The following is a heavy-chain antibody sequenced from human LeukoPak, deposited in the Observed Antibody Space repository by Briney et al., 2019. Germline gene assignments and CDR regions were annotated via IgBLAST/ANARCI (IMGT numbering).Heavy chain of an antibody. CDR2: ISWNSGSI. V-gene: IGHV3-9*03. D-gene: IGHD3-22*01. J-gene: IGHJ4*02. Sequence: GRSLRLSCAAYGFTFDDYAMHWVRQAPGKGLEWVSGISWNSGSIGYADSVKGRFTISRDNAKNSLYLQMNSLRAEDMALYYCAKDGADYYDSSGEYYFDYWGQGTLVTVSS. CDR3: AKDGADYYDSSGEYYFDY. CDR1: GFTFDDYA.